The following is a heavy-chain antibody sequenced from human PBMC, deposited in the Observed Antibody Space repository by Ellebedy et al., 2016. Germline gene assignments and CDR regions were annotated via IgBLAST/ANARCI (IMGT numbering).Heavy chain of an antibody. J-gene: IGHJ5*02. V-gene: IGHV4-34*01. Sequence: SETLSLTCAVYGGSFSGYYWSWIRQPPGKGLEWIGEINHSGSTNYNPSLKSRVTISVDTSKNQFSLKLSSVTAADTAVYYCARRSLGLRILTGYYNLQRNWFDPWGQGTLVTVSS. D-gene: IGHD3-9*01. CDR3: ARRSLGLRILTGYYNLQRNWFDP. CDR2: INHSGST. CDR1: GGSFSGYY.